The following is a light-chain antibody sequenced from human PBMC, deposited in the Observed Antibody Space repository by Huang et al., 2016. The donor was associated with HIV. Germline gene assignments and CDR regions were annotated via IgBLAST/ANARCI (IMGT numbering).Light chain of an antibody. V-gene: IGKV3-15*01. CDR3: QQYNDWPPWGT. CDR2: GAF. CDR1: QSVSSN. Sequence: EIVMTQSPATLSVSPGERATLSCRASQSVSSNLAWYQQKPGQAPRLLLDGAFTRATGVPARFSGSGSGTEFTLTITSLQSEDFAIYYCQQYNDWPPWGTFGQGTKLEIK. J-gene: IGKJ2*01.